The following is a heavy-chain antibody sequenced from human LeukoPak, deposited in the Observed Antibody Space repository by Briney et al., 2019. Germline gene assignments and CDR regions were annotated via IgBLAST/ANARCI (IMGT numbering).Heavy chain of an antibody. D-gene: IGHD2-2*01. CDR2: IIPIFGTA. CDR1: GGTFSSYA. J-gene: IGHJ5*02. V-gene: IGHV1-69*13. CDR3: ARAMYQLQDEGDWFDP. Sequence: GASVNVSCTASGGTFSSYAISWVRQAPGQGLEWMGGIIPIFGTANYAQKFQGRVTITADESTSTAYMELSSLRSEDTAVYYCARAMYQLQDEGDWFDPWGQGTLVTVSS.